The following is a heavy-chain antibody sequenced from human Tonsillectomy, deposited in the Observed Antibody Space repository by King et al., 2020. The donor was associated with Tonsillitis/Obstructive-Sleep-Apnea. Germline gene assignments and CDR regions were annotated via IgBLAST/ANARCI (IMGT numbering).Heavy chain of an antibody. CDR1: GGTFSNSA. CDR2: IIPIFGAA. V-gene: IGHV1-69*12. J-gene: IGHJ6*03. D-gene: IGHD1-26*01. CDR3: AGKSGSFYYYYMDV. Sequence: VQLVQSGAEVKKPGSSVKVSCKASGGTFSNSAISWVRQAPGQGLEWMGGIIPIFGAANYAQKFQGRVTFTADESTNTAYMEVSSLRSEDTAVYYCAGKSGSFYYYYMDVWGKGTTVTVSS.